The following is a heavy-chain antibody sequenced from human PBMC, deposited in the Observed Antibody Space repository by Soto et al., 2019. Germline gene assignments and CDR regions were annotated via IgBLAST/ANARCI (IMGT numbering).Heavy chain of an antibody. Sequence: EVQLVESGGGLVQPGGSLRLSCVVSGITFSTYRMHWVHQAPGKGLVWVSHIKSDGTVTHYTDSVRGGFIISRDNAKNTLFLQMNSLRAEDTAVYYCARENYDFWSGYYLDYWGQGTLVTFSS. D-gene: IGHD3-3*01. V-gene: IGHV3-74*01. CDR2: IKSDGTVT. CDR3: ARENYDFWSGYYLDY. CDR1: GITFSTYR. J-gene: IGHJ4*02.